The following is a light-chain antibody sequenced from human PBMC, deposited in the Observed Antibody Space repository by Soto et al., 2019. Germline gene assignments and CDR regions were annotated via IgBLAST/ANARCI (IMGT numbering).Light chain of an antibody. Sequence: EIVLTQSPGTLSLSPGERATLSCRASQSVSSNFLAWYQEKLGQAPRLLIYGASKRATGIPDRFSGSGSGTDFTLTISRLEPEDFAVYYCQQYHNSPRTFGQGTKVDIK. CDR2: GAS. CDR1: QSVSSNF. J-gene: IGKJ1*01. V-gene: IGKV3-20*01. CDR3: QQYHNSPRT.